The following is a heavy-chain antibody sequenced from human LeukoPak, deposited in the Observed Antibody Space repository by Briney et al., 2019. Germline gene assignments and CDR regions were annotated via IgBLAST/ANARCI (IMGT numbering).Heavy chain of an antibody. Sequence: SVKVSCKASGGTFSSYAISWVRQAPGQGLEWMGGIIPIFGTANYAQKFQGRVTITADESTSTAYMELSSLRFEDTAVYYCARERLVGWGDDACDIWGQGTMVTVSS. D-gene: IGHD3-9*01. CDR3: ARERLVGWGDDACDI. V-gene: IGHV1-69*13. CDR1: GGTFSSYA. CDR2: IIPIFGTA. J-gene: IGHJ3*02.